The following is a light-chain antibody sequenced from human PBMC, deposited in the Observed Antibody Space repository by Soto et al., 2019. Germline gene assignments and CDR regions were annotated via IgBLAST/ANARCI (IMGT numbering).Light chain of an antibody. J-gene: IGLJ1*01. CDR1: HNDIGTYDY. CDR3: SSFTSNRIYV. Sequence: QSVLTQPTSVAGSPGQSITISCTGNHNDIGTYDYVSWYQQHPGRSPRLLIHGVTTRPSGISGRFSASKSGLTDSLTISVLQPADEADYYCSSFTSNRIYVFGPGTKLTVL. CDR2: GVT. V-gene: IGLV2-14*03.